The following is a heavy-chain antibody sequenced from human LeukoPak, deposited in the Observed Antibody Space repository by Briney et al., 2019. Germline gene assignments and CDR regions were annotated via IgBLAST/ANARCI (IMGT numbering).Heavy chain of an antibody. Sequence: SGTLSLTCAVSGGPISSNNWWSWVRQPPGKGLEWIGDIYHSGSTKYNPSLKSRVTISVDTSKNQFSLKLSSVTAADTAVYYCARQQLVRNYYYYMDVWGKGTTVTVSS. CDR3: ARQQLVRNYYYYMDV. D-gene: IGHD6-13*01. CDR1: GGPISSNNW. V-gene: IGHV4-4*02. CDR2: IYHSGST. J-gene: IGHJ6*03.